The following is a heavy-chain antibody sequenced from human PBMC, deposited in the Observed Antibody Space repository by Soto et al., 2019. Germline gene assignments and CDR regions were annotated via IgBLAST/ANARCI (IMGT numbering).Heavy chain of an antibody. CDR3: AREWEWAVGGVIVANWFDP. J-gene: IGHJ5*02. V-gene: IGHV3-21*01. CDR1: GFTFSSYS. CDR2: ISSSSSYI. D-gene: IGHD3-16*02. Sequence: GGSLRLSCAASGFTFSSYSMNWVRQAPGKGLEWVSSISSSSSYIYYADSVKGRFTISRDNAKNSLYLQMTSLRAEDTAVYYCAREWEWAVGGVIVANWFDPWGQGTLVTVSS.